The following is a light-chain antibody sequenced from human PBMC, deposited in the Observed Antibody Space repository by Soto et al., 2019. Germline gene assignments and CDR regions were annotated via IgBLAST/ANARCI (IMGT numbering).Light chain of an antibody. CDR3: CSYAGPSPVV. J-gene: IGLJ3*02. V-gene: IGLV2-23*01. CDR2: EGS. CDR1: SSDVGNYNL. Sequence: QAVVAQPASVSGSPGQSITISCTGTSSDVGNYNLVSWYQQHPGQAPKLMIFEGSKRPSGVSNRFSGSKSGNTASLTISGLQAEDEADYYCCSYAGPSPVVFGGGTKVTVL.